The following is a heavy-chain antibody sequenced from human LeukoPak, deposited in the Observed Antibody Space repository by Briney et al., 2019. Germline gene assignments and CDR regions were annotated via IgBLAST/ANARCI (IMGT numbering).Heavy chain of an antibody. V-gene: IGHV1-24*01. Sequence: ASVKVSCKVSGYTLTELSMHWVRQAPGKGLEWMGGFDPEDGETIYAQKFQGRVTMTEDTSTDTAYMELSSLRSEDTAVYYCATWAGYYYGSGSYTPFDCWGQGTLVTVSS. D-gene: IGHD3-10*01. CDR3: ATWAGYYYGSGSYTPFDC. CDR2: FDPEDGET. J-gene: IGHJ4*02. CDR1: GYTLTELS.